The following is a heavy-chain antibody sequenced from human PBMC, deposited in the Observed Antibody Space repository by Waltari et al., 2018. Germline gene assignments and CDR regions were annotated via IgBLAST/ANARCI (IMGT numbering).Heavy chain of an antibody. J-gene: IGHJ6*03. CDR2: IYTSGST. Sequence: QVQLQESGPGLVKPSETLSLTCTVSGGSISSYYWSWIRQPAGKGLGWIGRIYTSGSTNYNPSLKSRVTMSVDTSKNQFSLKLSSVTAADTAVYYCARGGYYDSSGYYPDYYYYMDVWGKGTTVTVSS. V-gene: IGHV4-4*07. CDR1: GGSISSYY. D-gene: IGHD3-22*01. CDR3: ARGGYYDSSGYYPDYYYYMDV.